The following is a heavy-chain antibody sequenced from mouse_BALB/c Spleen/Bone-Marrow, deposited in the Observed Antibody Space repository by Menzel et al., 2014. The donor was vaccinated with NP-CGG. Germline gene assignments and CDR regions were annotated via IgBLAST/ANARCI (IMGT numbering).Heavy chain of an antibody. V-gene: IGHV5-9-3*01. CDR2: ISSGGSYT. CDR3: ARHFITTATGAMDY. CDR1: GFTFSSYA. D-gene: IGHD1-2*01. Sequence: EVQLVESGGGLVKPGGSLKLSCAASGFTFSSYAMSWVRQTPEKRLEWVATISSGGSYTYYPDSVKGRFTISRDNAKNTLYLQMSSLRSEDTATYYCARHFITTATGAMDYWGQGTSVTVSS. J-gene: IGHJ4*01.